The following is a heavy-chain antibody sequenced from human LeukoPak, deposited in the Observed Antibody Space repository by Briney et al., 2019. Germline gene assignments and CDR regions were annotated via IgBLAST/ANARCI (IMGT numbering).Heavy chain of an antibody. CDR3: ARFGGRYYDILTGYYTAFDY. CDR1: GYTFTGYY. D-gene: IGHD3-9*01. CDR2: INPNSGGT. Sequence: ASVKVSCKASGYTFTGYYMHWVRQAPGQGLEWMGRINPNSGGTNYAQKFQGRVTMTRDTSISTAYMELSRLRSDDTVVYYCARFGGRYYDILTGYYTAFDYWGQGTLVTVSS. J-gene: IGHJ4*02. V-gene: IGHV1-2*05.